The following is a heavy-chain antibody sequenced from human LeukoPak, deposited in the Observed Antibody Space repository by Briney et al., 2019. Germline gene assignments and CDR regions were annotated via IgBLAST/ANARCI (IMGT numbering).Heavy chain of an antibody. CDR2: IRYDGSNK. V-gene: IGHV3-30*02. J-gene: IGHJ4*02. Sequence: GGSLRLSCAASGFTFSSYGMHWVRQAPGKGLEWVAFIRYDGSNKYYADSVKGRFTISRDNSKNTLYLQMNSLRAEDTAVYYCAKVIVSTSDIHYFDYWGQGTLVTVSS. D-gene: IGHD2-2*01. CDR3: AKVIVSTSDIHYFDY. CDR1: GFTFSSYG.